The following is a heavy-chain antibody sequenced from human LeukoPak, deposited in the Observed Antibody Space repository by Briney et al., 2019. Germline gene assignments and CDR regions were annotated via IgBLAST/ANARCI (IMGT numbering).Heavy chain of an antibody. D-gene: IGHD6-13*01. CDR2: ISAYNGNT. CDR1: GYTFTSYD. V-gene: IGHV1-18*01. CDR3: ARGGAAAGPYYYMDV. Sequence: ASVKVSCKASGYTFTSYDINWVRQATGQGLEWMGWISAYNGNTNYAQKLQGRVTMTTDTSTSTAYMELRSLRSDDTAVYYCARGGAAAGPYYYMDVWGKGTTVTISS. J-gene: IGHJ6*03.